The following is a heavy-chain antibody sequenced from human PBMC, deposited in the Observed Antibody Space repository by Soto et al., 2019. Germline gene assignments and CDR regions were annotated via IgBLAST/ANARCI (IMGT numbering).Heavy chain of an antibody. CDR1: GFTFSSYW. V-gene: IGHV3-7*01. CDR3: ARETSLPAASNWFDP. J-gene: IGHJ5*02. D-gene: IGHD2-2*01. CDR2: IKRDGTEK. Sequence: EVQLVESGGGLVQPGGSLRLSCAASGFTFSSYWMSWVRQAPGKGLEWVANIKRDGTEKYYVDSVKGRFTISRDNAKNSLYLQMNSLRAEDTAVYYCARETSLPAASNWFDPWGQGTLVTVSS.